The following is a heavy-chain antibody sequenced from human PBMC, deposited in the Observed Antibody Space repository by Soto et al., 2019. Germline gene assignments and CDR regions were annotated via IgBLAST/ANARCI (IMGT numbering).Heavy chain of an antibody. Sequence: EVQLLESGGGLVQPGGSLRLSCAASGFTFSSYAMSWVRQAPGKGLEWLSSISESGGTTYYADSVKGRFTISRDSTKNTLYQQMNSLKGEGTAIYYCARSSSTWPDWGKGTLVTVSS. CDR1: GFTFSSYA. CDR2: ISESGGTT. V-gene: IGHV3-23*01. D-gene: IGHD6-13*01. J-gene: IGHJ4*02. CDR3: ARSSSTWPD.